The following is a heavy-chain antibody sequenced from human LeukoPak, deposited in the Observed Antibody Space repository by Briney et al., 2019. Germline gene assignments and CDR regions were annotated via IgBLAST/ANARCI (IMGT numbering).Heavy chain of an antibody. CDR3: ARAIHWTYDS. D-gene: IGHD1-7*01. Sequence: ASVKVSCKASGYTFNSYDINWVRQAIGQGLEWMGWMNPNSGATTSAQKFQGRVSMTRDTSISTAYMDLSSLTSDDTAVYYCARAIHWTYDSWGQGTLVTVSS. CDR2: MNPNSGAT. CDR1: GYTFNSYD. J-gene: IGHJ4*02. V-gene: IGHV1-2*02.